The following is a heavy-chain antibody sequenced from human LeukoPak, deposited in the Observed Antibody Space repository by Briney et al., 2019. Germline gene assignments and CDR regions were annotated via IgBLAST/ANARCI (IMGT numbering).Heavy chain of an antibody. D-gene: IGHD2-2*01. J-gene: IGHJ6*03. CDR3: ARDPRSSTSYQYYYMDV. V-gene: IGHV3-48*03. Sequence: GGSLRLSCTASGFTFSPYEMNWIRQAPGKGLEWLSSISGNGNDIYYAESVKGRFTISRDNAKNSLYLQMSSLRAGDTAVYYCARDPRSSTSYQYYYMDVWGKGTTVTVSS. CDR2: ISGNGNDI. CDR1: GFTFSPYE.